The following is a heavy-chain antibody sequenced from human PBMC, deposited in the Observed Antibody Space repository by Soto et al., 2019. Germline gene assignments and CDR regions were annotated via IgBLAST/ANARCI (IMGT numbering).Heavy chain of an antibody. D-gene: IGHD6-19*01. Sequence: EVQLVESGGGLVQPGRSLRLSCAASGFTFDDYAMHWVRQAPGKGLEWVSGISWNSGSIGYADSVKGRFTISRDNAKNSLYLQMNSLRAEDTALYYCVVAGHQWLAHDYWGQGTLVTVSS. CDR1: GFTFDDYA. CDR3: VVAGHQWLAHDY. CDR2: ISWNSGSI. J-gene: IGHJ4*02. V-gene: IGHV3-9*01.